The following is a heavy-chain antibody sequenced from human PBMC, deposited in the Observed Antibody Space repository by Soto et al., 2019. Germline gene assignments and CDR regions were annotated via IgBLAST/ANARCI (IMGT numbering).Heavy chain of an antibody. D-gene: IGHD1-1*01. J-gene: IGHJ6*02. Sequence: PGGSLRLSCAASGFTFSSYEMNWVRQAPGKGLEWVSYISSSGSTIYYADSVKGRFTISRDNAKNSLYLQMNSLRAEDTAVYYCARDGNRPLYYYYYYGMDVWGQGTTVTVYS. V-gene: IGHV3-48*03. CDR3: ARDGNRPLYYYYYYGMDV. CDR1: GFTFSSYE. CDR2: ISSSGSTI.